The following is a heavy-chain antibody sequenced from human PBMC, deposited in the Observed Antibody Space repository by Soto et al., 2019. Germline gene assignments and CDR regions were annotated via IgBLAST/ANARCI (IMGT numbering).Heavy chain of an antibody. CDR3: AKARSGWPYYFDY. Sequence: GGSLRLSCAASGFTFSNYAMTWVRQGPGKGLEWVSGISGGGGSTHYADSVKGRLTISRDISKNTLYLQMNSLRAEDTAVYYCAKARSGWPYYFDYWGQGTLVTVSS. CDR1: GFTFSNYA. V-gene: IGHV3-23*01. D-gene: IGHD6-19*01. J-gene: IGHJ4*02. CDR2: ISGGGGST.